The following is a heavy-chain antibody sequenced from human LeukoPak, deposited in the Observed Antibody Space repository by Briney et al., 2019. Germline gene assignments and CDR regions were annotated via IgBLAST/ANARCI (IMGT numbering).Heavy chain of an antibody. D-gene: IGHD5-18*01. CDR1: GVPISSYY. CDR2: IYYSGST. CDR3: ALSDVDTAMVDY. Sequence: SETLSLTCTVSGVPISSYYWSWIRQPPGKGLEWIGYIYYSGSTNYNPSLKSRVTMSVGTSKNQFSLKLSSVTAADTAVYYCALSDVDTAMVDYWGQGTLVTVSS. J-gene: IGHJ4*02. V-gene: IGHV4-59*01.